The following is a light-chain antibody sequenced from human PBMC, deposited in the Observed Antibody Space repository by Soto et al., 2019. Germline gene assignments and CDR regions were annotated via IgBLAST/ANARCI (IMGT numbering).Light chain of an antibody. J-gene: IGKJ1*01. CDR3: LQYSRHSLT. CDR2: DAS. Sequence: DIQMTQSPSTLSASVGDRVTITCRASRSISDWLAWYQQKPGKAPELLIFDASSLKSGVPSRFSGSGSGTEFTLTISRLQPDDVATYYCLQYSRHSLTFGQGTKVEIK. V-gene: IGKV1-5*01. CDR1: RSISDW.